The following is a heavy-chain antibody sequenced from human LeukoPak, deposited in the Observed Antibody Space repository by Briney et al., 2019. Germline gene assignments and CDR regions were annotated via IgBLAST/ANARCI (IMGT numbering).Heavy chain of an antibody. Sequence: GGSLRLSCAASGFTFSNYNMNWVRQAPGKGLEWVSSISTSSSYIYYADSVRGRFTSTRDNAKKSLFLQMNSLRAEDTAVYYCARTLIGDYALDYWGQGTLVTVSS. CDR2: ISTSSSYI. V-gene: IGHV3-21*01. CDR1: GFTFSNYN. D-gene: IGHD4-17*01. J-gene: IGHJ4*02. CDR3: ARTLIGDYALDY.